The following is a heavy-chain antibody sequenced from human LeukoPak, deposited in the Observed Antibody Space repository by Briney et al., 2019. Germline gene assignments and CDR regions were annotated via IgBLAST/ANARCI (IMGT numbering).Heavy chain of an antibody. CDR1: GGSISSGGYY. CDR3: ARASPDDYGDYESY. Sequence: SETLSLTCTVSGGSISSGGYYWSWIRQPPGKGLEWIGYIYHSGSTYYNPSLKSRVTISVDRSKNQFSLKLTSVTAAGTAVYYCARASPDDYGDYESYWGQGTLVTVSS. D-gene: IGHD4-17*01. J-gene: IGHJ4*02. V-gene: IGHV4-30-2*01. CDR2: IYHSGST.